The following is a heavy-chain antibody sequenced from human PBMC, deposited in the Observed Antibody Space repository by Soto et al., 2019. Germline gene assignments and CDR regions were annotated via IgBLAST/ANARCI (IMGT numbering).Heavy chain of an antibody. V-gene: IGHV3-21*06. D-gene: IGHD4-17*01. CDR1: GFTFSSYS. CDR3: GRKGYGEYGGMDV. CDR2: IGSSSNYI. J-gene: IGHJ6*02. Sequence: EVQLVESGGGLVKPGGSLRLSCAASGFTFSSYSMNWVRQAPGRGLEWVSSIGSSSNYIYYADSVKGRFTISRDNAKNSLFLQMNSLSAEDTAVYYCGRKGYGEYGGMDVWGQGTTVTVSS.